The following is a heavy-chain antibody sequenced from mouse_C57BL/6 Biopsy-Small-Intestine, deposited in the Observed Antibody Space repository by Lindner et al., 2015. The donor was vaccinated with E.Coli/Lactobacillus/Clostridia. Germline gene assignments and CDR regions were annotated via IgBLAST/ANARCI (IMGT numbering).Heavy chain of an antibody. J-gene: IGHJ4*01. D-gene: IGHD2-12*01. V-gene: IGHV1-14*01. CDR2: IHPYTDDT. Sequence: VQLQESGPELVKPGAAVKMSCKTSGYTFTYYVMHWVKQKPGQGLEWIGYIHPYTDDTKYNEKFKGKATLTSDKSSSTAYMELISLTSEDSAVYYRAREGHYSSTKNDLDYWGQGTSVTVSS. CDR3: AREGHYSSTKNDLDY. CDR1: GYTFTYYV.